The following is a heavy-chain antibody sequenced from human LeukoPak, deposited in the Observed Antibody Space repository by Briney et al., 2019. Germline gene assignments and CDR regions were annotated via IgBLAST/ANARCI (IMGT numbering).Heavy chain of an antibody. CDR2: IYSGVST. D-gene: IGHD3-9*01. Sequence: PGGSLRLSCAASGFTVSSNYMGWVRQAPGKGLECVSLIYSGVSTYYADSVKGRFTIPRDNSKNTLYLQMNSLRAEDTAVYYCARDRRYFDFDYWGQGTLVTVSS. V-gene: IGHV3-66*01. J-gene: IGHJ4*02. CDR3: ARDRRYFDFDY. CDR1: GFTVSSNY.